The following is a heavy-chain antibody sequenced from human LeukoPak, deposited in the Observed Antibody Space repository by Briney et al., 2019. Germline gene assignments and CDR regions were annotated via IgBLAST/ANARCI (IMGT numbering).Heavy chain of an antibody. CDR2: INHSGST. J-gene: IGHJ4*02. V-gene: IGHV4-34*01. Sequence: SETLSLTCAVYGGSFSGYYWSWIRQPPGKGLEWIGEINHSGSTNYNPSLKSRVTISVDTSKNQSSLKLSSVTAADTAVYYCASPQRYGGNPLVLNYWGQGTLVTVSS. CDR3: ASPQRYGGNPLVLNY. D-gene: IGHD4/OR15-4a*01. CDR1: GGSFSGYY.